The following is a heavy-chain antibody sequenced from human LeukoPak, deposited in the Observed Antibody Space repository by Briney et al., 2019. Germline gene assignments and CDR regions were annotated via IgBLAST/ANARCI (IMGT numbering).Heavy chain of an antibody. V-gene: IGHV3-23*01. Sequence: PGGSLRLSCAASGFTFSNHAMSWVRQAPGKGLEWVSAISGSGGSTYYADSVKGRFTISRDNAKNSLYLQMNSLRAEDTALYYCTRDLHPRDLLWAFFDYWGQGTLVTVSS. J-gene: IGHJ4*02. D-gene: IGHD2-21*01. CDR1: GFTFSNHA. CDR2: ISGSGGST. CDR3: TRDLHPRDLLWAFFDY.